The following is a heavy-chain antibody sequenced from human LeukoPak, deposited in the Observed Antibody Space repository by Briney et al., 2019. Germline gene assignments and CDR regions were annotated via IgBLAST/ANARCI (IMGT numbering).Heavy chain of an antibody. J-gene: IGHJ6*03. V-gene: IGHV3-23*01. Sequence: GGSLRLSCAASGFTFNNYAMNWVRQAPGKGLEWVSSISGSGGRTYYADSVKGRFTISRDNSKNTLYLQMNSLRAEDTAAYYCAREFDYYYYYMDVWGKGTTVTVSS. CDR1: GFTFNNYA. CDR3: AREFDYYYYYMDV. CDR2: ISGSGGRT. D-gene: IGHD3-16*01.